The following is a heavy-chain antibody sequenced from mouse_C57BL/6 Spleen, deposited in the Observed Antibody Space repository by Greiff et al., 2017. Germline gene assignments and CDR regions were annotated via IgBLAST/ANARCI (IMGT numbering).Heavy chain of an antibody. V-gene: IGHV6-3*01. CDR1: GFTFSNYW. Sequence: EVKLVESGGGLVQPGGSMKLSCVASGFTFSNYWMNWVRQSPEKGLEWVAQIRLKSDNYATHYAESVQGRFTISRDDSKSSVYLQMNNLMAEDTRIYYCTAFYYGDYYAMDYWGQGTSVTVSS. CDR2: IRLKSDNYAT. J-gene: IGHJ4*01. CDR3: TAFYYGDYYAMDY. D-gene: IGHD2-13*01.